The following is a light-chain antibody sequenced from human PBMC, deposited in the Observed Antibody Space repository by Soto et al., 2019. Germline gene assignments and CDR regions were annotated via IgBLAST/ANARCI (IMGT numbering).Light chain of an antibody. CDR2: RNN. V-gene: IGLV1-47*01. Sequence: QSVLTQPPSVSGTPGQRVTISCSGSISNIGNNYVHWFQQLPGTAPKVLSNRNNQRPSGVPDRFSGSKSGTSASLAISVLRSEDEAEYYCAAWDDTVRSYVFGTGTKLTVL. J-gene: IGLJ1*01. CDR1: ISNIGNNY. CDR3: AAWDDTVRSYV.